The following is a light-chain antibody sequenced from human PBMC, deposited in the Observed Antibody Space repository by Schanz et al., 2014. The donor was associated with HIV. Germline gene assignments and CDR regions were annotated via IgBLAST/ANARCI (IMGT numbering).Light chain of an antibody. Sequence: QSALTQPASVSGSPGQSITISCTGTSSDVGAYKYVSWYQQHPGKAPKLMIYDVNNRPSGVSDRFSGSKSGNTASLTISGLQADDEGDYYCCSFARTNTWLFGGGTKLTVL. CDR3: CSFARTNTWL. J-gene: IGLJ3*02. CDR2: DVN. CDR1: SSDVGAYKY. V-gene: IGLV2-14*03.